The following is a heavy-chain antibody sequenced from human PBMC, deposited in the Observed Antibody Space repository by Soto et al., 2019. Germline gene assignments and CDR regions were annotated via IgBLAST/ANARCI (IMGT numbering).Heavy chain of an antibody. CDR3: ARDRGYDYVSGSRSPEFDY. CDR2: IYYSGST. Sequence: QVQLQESGPGLVKPSQTLSLTCTVSGGSISSGGYYWSWIRQHPGKGLEWIGYIYYSGSTYYNPSLKSRVTISVDTSKNQFSLKLSSVTPADTAVYYCARDRGYDYVSGSRSPEFDYWGQGTLVTVSS. J-gene: IGHJ4*02. V-gene: IGHV4-31*03. CDR1: GGSISSGGYY. D-gene: IGHD3-16*01.